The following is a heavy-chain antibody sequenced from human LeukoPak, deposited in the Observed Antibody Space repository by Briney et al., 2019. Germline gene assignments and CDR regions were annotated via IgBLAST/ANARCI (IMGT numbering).Heavy chain of an antibody. CDR3: AREIGGILVFDY. J-gene: IGHJ4*02. CDR1: GYKFTGYY. Sequence: ATVKVSCKASGYKFTGYYMHWVRQAPGQGLEWMGWINPNSGDSHHAQKFQGRVTMTRDTSISTAYMELSRLRSDDTAVYYCAREIGGILVFDYWGQGTLVTVSS. D-gene: IGHD5-18*01. CDR2: INPNSGDS. V-gene: IGHV1-2*02.